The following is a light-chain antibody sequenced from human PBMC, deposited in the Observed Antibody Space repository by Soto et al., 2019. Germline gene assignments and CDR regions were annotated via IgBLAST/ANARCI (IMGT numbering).Light chain of an antibody. V-gene: IGKV2-28*01. J-gene: IGKJ1*01. CDR1: QSLRHSNGYNY. CDR3: MQALQTPRT. CDR2: LGS. Sequence: DIVMTQSPLSLPVTPGEPASISCRSSQSLRHSNGYNYLDWYLQKPGQSPQLLIYLGSNRASGVSDRVSGSGSGKDFTLKIRRVEADDVGVYYCMQALQTPRTFGRGTKVEIK.